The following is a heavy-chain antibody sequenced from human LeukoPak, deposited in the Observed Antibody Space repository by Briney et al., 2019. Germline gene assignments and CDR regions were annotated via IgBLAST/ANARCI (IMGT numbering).Heavy chain of an antibody. CDR1: GFTFDDYA. Sequence: LRLSCAASGFTFDDYAMHWVRQAPGKGLESITHTLHTGGTYYNPSLKSRATMSVDMSKNQFSLILNSVTAADTAVYYCGIYGGGGGGRGYWGQGTLVTVSS. CDR3: GIYGGGGGGRGY. J-gene: IGHJ4*02. V-gene: IGHV4-30-2*01. D-gene: IGHD4-23*01. CDR2: TLHTGGT.